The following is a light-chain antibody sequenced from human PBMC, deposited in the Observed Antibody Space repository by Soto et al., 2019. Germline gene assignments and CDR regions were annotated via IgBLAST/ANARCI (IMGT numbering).Light chain of an antibody. CDR3: SSYKTSSTVVV. J-gene: IGLJ2*01. CDR2: GVS. Sequence: QSALTQPASVSGSPGQSITISCTGTSSDIGGYNYVSWYQQYPGKAPKLMIFGVSDRPSGVSNRFSGSKSGTTASLTISGLHAEDEADYYCSSYKTSSTVVVFGGGTQLTVL. CDR1: SSDIGGYNY. V-gene: IGLV2-14*01.